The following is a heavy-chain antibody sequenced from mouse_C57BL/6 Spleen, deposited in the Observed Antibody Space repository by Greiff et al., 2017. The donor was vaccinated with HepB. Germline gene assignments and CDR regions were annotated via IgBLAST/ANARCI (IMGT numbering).Heavy chain of an antibody. CDR2: IDPANGNT. J-gene: IGHJ2*01. Sequence: VPLTDSVAELVRPGASVQLSCTASGFNFKYTYMHWVKQRPEQCLDWIGRIDPANGNTKYAPKFQGKATIPADTSSNTAYLQLSSLTSEDTAIYYCAEGSPFDYWGQGTTLTVSS. CDR3: AEGSPFDY. V-gene: IGHV14-3*01. CDR1: GFNFKYTY.